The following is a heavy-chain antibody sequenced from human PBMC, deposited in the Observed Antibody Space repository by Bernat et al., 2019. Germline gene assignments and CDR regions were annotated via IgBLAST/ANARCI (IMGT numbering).Heavy chain of an antibody. J-gene: IGHJ4*02. CDR2: INPSGGST. D-gene: IGHD2-15*01. Sequence: QVQLVQSGAEVKKPVASVKVSCKASGYTFTSYYMHWVRQAPGQGLEWMGIINPSGGSTSYAQKFQGRVTMTREKSTSTVYMEQSSLRSEDKAVYYCARTDGAGRILGDYWGQGNMVTVAS. CDR1: GYTFTSYY. V-gene: IGHV1-46*01. CDR3: ARTDGAGRILGDY.